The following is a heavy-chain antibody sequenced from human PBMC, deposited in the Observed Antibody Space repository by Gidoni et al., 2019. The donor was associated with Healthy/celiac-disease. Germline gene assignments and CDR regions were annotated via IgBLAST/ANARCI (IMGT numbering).Heavy chain of an antibody. J-gene: IGHJ6*02. CDR3: ARDRGTYYYGMDV. CDR2: ISSSSSYI. D-gene: IGHD3-16*01. V-gene: IGHV3-21*01. CDR1: GFTFSSYS. Sequence: EVQLVESGGGLVKPGGSLSLSCAASGFTFSSYSMNWVRQAPGKGLEWVSSISSSSSYIYYADSVKGRFTISRDNAKNSLYLQMNSLRAEDTAVYYCARDRGTYYYGMDVWGQGTTVTVSS.